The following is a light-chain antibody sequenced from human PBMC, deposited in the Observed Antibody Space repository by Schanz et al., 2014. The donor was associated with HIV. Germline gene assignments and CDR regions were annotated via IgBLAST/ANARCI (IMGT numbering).Light chain of an antibody. CDR3: QQYYSTPT. CDR2: AAS. J-gene: IGKJ1*01. Sequence: IQMTQSPSSLSASVGDRITITCRASHDISSYLAWYQQKPGKVPKLLIHAASTLQSGVPSRFSGRGSGTDFTLTISSLQAEDVAVYYCQQYYSTPTFGQGTRVEIK. V-gene: IGKV1-27*01. CDR1: HDISSY.